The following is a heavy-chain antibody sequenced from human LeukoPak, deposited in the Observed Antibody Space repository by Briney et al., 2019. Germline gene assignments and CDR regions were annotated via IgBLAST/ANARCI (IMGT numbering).Heavy chain of an antibody. D-gene: IGHD6-13*01. Sequence: GGSLRLSCGASGFXFSNYGIHWVRQAPGKGLEWVAVIWYDGSNQYYADSVKGRFTISRDNSKNTLYLQMNSLRAEDTAVYYCARDISSRWYDYWGQGTLVTVSS. CDR1: GFXFSNYG. V-gene: IGHV3-33*01. J-gene: IGHJ4*02. CDR3: ARDISSRWYDY. CDR2: IWYDGSNQ.